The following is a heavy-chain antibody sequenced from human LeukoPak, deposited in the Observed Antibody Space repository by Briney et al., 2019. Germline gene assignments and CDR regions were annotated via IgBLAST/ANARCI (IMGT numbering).Heavy chain of an antibody. Sequence: PSETLSLTGAVYGGSFSGYYWSWIRQPPGTGLEWIGEINHSGSTNYNPSLKSRVTISVDTSKNQFSLKLSSVTAADTAVYYCASRITMVRGVRLGSFDYWGQGTLVTVSS. J-gene: IGHJ4*02. CDR2: INHSGST. CDR1: GGSFSGYY. CDR3: ASRITMVRGVRLGSFDY. D-gene: IGHD3-10*01. V-gene: IGHV4-34*01.